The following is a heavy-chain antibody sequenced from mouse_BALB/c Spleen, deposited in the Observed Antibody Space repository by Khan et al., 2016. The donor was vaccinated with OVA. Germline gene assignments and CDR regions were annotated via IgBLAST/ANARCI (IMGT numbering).Heavy chain of an antibody. CDR2: ISSGGDYT. D-gene: IGHD4-1*01. Sequence: EVQRVESGGDLVEPGGSLKLSCAASGFTFSSYSMSWVRQTPDKRLEWVATISSGGDYTYYPDIVKGRFTSSRDNAKNTLYLQMSSLKSEDTAMYYCASHLTGSFAYWGQGTLVAVSA. CDR1: GFTFSSYS. CDR3: ASHLTGSFAY. J-gene: IGHJ3*01. V-gene: IGHV5-6*01.